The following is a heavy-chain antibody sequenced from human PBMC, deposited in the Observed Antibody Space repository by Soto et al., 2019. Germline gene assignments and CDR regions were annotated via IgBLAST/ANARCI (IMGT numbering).Heavy chain of an antibody. J-gene: IGHJ4*02. D-gene: IGHD1-26*01. V-gene: IGHV4-34*01. Sequence: QVQLQQWGAGLLKPSETLSLTCAVYGGSFSGYYWSWIRQPPGKGLEWIGEINHSGSTNYNPSLRSRVTISVDTPKNQFSLKLSSVTAADTAVYYCAREGGSYTLDYWGQGTLVTVSS. CDR1: GGSFSGYY. CDR2: INHSGST. CDR3: AREGGSYTLDY.